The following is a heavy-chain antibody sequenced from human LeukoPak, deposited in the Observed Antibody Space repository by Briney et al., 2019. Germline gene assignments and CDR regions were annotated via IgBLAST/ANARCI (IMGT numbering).Heavy chain of an antibody. CDR2: IRYDGSNK. CDR1: GFTFSSYG. D-gene: IGHD4-17*01. V-gene: IGHV3-30*02. CDR3: ALDYGDYTPLGY. Sequence: PGGSLRLSCAASGFTFSSYGMHWVRQAPGKGLEWEAFIRYDGSNKYYADSVKGRFTISRDNSKNTLYLQMNSLRAEDTAVYYCALDYGDYTPLGYWGQGTLVTVSS. J-gene: IGHJ4*02.